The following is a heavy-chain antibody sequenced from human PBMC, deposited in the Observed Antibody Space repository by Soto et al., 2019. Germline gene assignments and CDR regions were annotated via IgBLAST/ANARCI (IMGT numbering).Heavy chain of an antibody. V-gene: IGHV3-33*01. CDR2: IWYDGSNR. CDR1: GFIFSSYG. D-gene: IGHD6-13*01. CDR3: ARDRSPVRDYCDF. J-gene: IGHJ4*02. Sequence: QVQLAESGGGVGQPGRSLRLSCAASGFIFSSYGMHWVRQAPGKGLEWVAVIWYDGSNRHYADSVKGRFTISRDNSKNTVYLQMNSLRVDDTAVYYCARDRSPVRDYCDFWGQGALVTVSS.